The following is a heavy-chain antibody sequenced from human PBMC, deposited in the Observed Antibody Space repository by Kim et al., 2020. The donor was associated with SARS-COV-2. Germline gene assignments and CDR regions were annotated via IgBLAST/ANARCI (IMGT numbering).Heavy chain of an antibody. J-gene: IGHJ4*01. D-gene: IGHD6-13*01. Sequence: SETLSLTCTVSGVSVGSSAYYWGWFRQPTGKGLEWIGSIYYSGITYYNPSLKSRVTISLDTSKNQFPLKLSSVTAADTAVYYCARGRDIAAARYFDYWG. V-gene: IGHV4-39*06. CDR1: GVSVGSSAYY. CDR3: ARGRDIAAARYFDY. CDR2: IYYSGIT.